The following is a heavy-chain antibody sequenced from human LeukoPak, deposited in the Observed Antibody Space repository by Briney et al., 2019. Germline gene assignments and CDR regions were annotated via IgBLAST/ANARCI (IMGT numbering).Heavy chain of an antibody. D-gene: IGHD6-19*01. Sequence: GGSLRLSCAASGFTVSSNYMTWVRQAPGKGLEGVSHIYSGGSTYYADSVKGRFTISRDNSKNTLYVQMNSLRSEDTAVYYCASSNGYSSGWYLPITDYWGQGTLVTVSS. CDR3: ASSNGYSSGWYLPITDY. J-gene: IGHJ4*02. CDR1: GFTVSSNY. CDR2: IYSGGST. V-gene: IGHV3-53*05.